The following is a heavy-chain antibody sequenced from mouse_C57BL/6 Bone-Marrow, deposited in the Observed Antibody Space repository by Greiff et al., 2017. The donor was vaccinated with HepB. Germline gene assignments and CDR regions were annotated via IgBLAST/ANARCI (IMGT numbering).Heavy chain of an antibody. Sequence: EVKLMESGGDLVKPGGSLKLSCAASGFTFSSYGMSWVRQTPDKRLEWVATISSGGSYTYYPDSVKERFTISRDNAKNTLYLQMSSLKSEDTAMYYCARQHYGSSLFAYWGQGTLVTVSA. CDR3: ARQHYGSSLFAY. CDR1: GFTFSSYG. V-gene: IGHV5-6*01. D-gene: IGHD1-1*01. J-gene: IGHJ3*01. CDR2: ISSGGSYT.